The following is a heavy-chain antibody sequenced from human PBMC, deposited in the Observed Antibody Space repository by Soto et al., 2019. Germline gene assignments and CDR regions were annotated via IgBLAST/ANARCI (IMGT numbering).Heavy chain of an antibody. V-gene: IGHV4-61*01. Sequence: SETLSLTCTVSGGSVSSGSYYWSWIRQPPGKGLEWIGYIYYSGSTNYNHSLKSRVTISVDTSKNQYSLKLSSVTAADTAVYYCARVLFGRGNWFDPWGQGTLVTVSS. D-gene: IGHD3-3*01. J-gene: IGHJ5*02. CDR1: GGSVSSGSYY. CDR2: IYYSGST. CDR3: ARVLFGRGNWFDP.